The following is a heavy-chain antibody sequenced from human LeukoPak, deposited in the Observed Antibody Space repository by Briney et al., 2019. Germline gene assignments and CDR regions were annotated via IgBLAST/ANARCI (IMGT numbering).Heavy chain of an antibody. D-gene: IGHD2-8*01. CDR3: ARAGIVLMVYAPGNWFDP. CDR2: INHSGIT. CDR1: GGSH. V-gene: IGHV4-34*01. Sequence: PSETLSLTCGVYGGSHWSWIRQPPGKGLEWIGEINHSGITKYNPSLKSRVTISLDTSKNHFSLKLRSVTAADTAVYYCARAGIVLMVYAPGNWFDPWGQGTLVTVSS. J-gene: IGHJ5*02.